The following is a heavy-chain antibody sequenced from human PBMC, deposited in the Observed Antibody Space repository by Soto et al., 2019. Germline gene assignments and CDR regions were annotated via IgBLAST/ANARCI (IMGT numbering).Heavy chain of an antibody. Sequence: PSETLSLTCTVSGGSISSYYWSWIRQPPGKGLEWIGYIYYSGSTNYNPALKSRVTISVDTSKNQFSLKLSSVTAADTAVYYCARHLLLYYYDSSGYYLRDAFDIWGQGTMVTVSS. CDR1: GGSISSYY. J-gene: IGHJ3*02. D-gene: IGHD3-22*01. V-gene: IGHV4-59*08. CDR3: ARHLLLYYYDSSGYYLRDAFDI. CDR2: IYYSGST.